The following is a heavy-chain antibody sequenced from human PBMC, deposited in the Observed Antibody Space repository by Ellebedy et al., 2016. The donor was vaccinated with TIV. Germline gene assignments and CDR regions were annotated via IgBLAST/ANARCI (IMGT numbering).Heavy chain of an antibody. CDR1: QCNFNSYT. J-gene: IGHJ4*02. CDR2: ISSDGNIK. CDR3: ARGSEGSGFDY. D-gene: IGHD6-25*01. V-gene: IGHV3-30-3*01. Sequence: GESLKISCAASQCNFNSYTIHWFRQDPGKGLEWVAFISSDGNIKDYADSVKGRFTISRDNSKKTVYLQMNSLRSEDTAVHYCARGSEGSGFDYWGQGTLVTVSS.